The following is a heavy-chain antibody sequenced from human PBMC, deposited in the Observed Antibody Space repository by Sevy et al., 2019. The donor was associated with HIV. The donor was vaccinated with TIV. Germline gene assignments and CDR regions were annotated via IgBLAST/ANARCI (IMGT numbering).Heavy chain of an antibody. D-gene: IGHD3-3*01. CDR1: GGSISSYY. Sequence: SETLSLTCTVSGGSISSYYWSWIRQPAGKGLEWIGRIYTSGSTNYNPSLKSRVTMSVDMSKNQFSLKLSSVTAADTAVYYCATEKSGYTNDAFDIWGQGTMVTVSS. CDR2: IYTSGST. CDR3: ATEKSGYTNDAFDI. V-gene: IGHV4-4*07. J-gene: IGHJ3*02.